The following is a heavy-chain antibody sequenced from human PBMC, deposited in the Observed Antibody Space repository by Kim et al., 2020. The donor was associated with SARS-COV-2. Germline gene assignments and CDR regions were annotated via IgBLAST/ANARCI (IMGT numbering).Heavy chain of an antibody. J-gene: IGHJ4*02. Sequence: SGKSMVDSVKGRFTISRDDAKNSLYLQMNSLTADDTAVYYCARDILPRDYWGQGTLVTVSS. CDR2: SGK. D-gene: IGHD2-21*01. V-gene: IGHV3-7*01. CDR3: ARDILPRDY.